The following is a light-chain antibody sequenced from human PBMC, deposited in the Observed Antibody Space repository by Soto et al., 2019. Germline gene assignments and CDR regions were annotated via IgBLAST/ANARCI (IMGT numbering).Light chain of an antibody. J-gene: IGKJ4*01. CDR2: KAS. Sequence: DIQRTQFPSTLSASVTDRVTISSRASQSISSWLAGYQQKPGKAPKFLIQKASTLESGVPSRFSGSGSGTEFPLTISSLQPDDVATYFCQQYNIYPLTCGGGTKVEI. V-gene: IGKV1-5*03. CDR3: QQYNIYPLT. CDR1: QSISSW.